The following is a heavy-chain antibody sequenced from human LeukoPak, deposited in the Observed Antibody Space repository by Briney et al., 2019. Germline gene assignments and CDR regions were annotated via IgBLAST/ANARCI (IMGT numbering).Heavy chain of an antibody. D-gene: IGHD2-15*01. CDR2: IRSKANGYTT. CDR1: GFTFSSYA. J-gene: IGHJ3*02. Sequence: GRSLRLSFAASGFTFSSYAMHWVRQASGKGLEWVGRIRSKANGYTTAYGASVKGRFTISRDDSQRATYVQMNSLKIEDTAVYYCTRLAGGDAFDIWGPGTMVTVSS. V-gene: IGHV3-73*01. CDR3: TRLAGGDAFDI.